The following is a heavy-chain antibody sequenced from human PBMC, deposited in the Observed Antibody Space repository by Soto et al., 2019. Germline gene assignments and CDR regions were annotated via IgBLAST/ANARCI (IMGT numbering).Heavy chain of an antibody. CDR3: ARLLWSHSNWFHP. CDR1: GGSISSYY. Sequence: QVQLQESGPGLVKPSETLSLTCTVSGGSISSYYWSWIRQPPGKGLEWIGYIYYSGSTNYNPSLKSRVTISVHTSKNQFSLKLSSVTAADTAVYYCARLLWSHSNWFHPWGQGTLVTVSS. J-gene: IGHJ5*02. CDR2: IYYSGST. V-gene: IGHV4-59*08. D-gene: IGHD3-10*01.